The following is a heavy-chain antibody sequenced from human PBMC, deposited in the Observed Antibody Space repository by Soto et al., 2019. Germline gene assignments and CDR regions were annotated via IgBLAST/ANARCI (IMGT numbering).Heavy chain of an antibody. CDR1: GGSFSGYH. J-gene: IGHJ6*03. CDR2: INHSGST. D-gene: IGHD2-21*01. V-gene: IGHV4-34*01. Sequence: SETLSLTCAVYGGSFSGYHWSWIRQPPGKGLEWIGEINHSGSTNYNPSLKSRVTISVDTSKNQFSLKLSSVTAADTAVYYCARAEGVIAGGAHYYYYMDVWGKGTTVTVSS. CDR3: ARAEGVIAGGAHYYYYMDV.